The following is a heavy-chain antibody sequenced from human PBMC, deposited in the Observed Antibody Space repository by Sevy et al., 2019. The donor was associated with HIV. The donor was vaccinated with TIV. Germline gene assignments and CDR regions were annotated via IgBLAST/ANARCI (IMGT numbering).Heavy chain of an antibody. CDR3: ARAKDYGGNLIPFDY. Sequence: ASVKVSCKASGGTFSSHAISWVRQAPGQGLEWMGGIIPILGTANYAQKFQGRVTITANKSTSTAYIELCSLRSEDTAVYYCARAKDYGGNLIPFDYWGQGTLVTVSS. D-gene: IGHD4-17*01. CDR1: GGTFSSHA. J-gene: IGHJ4*02. CDR2: IIPILGTA. V-gene: IGHV1-69*06.